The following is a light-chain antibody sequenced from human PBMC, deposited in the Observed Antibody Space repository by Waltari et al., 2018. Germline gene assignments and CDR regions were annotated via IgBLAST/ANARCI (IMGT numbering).Light chain of an antibody. CDR2: YDS. Sequence: SYVLTQPPSVSVAPGKTARITCGGNNIGSKSVHWYQQEPGQAPVLVIYYDSDRPSGIPERFSGSKTGTSATLAITGLQTGDEGEYYCGTWDTSLNTWIFGGGTKLAVL. V-gene: IGLV3-21*04. J-gene: IGLJ3*02. CDR3: GTWDTSLNTWI. CDR1: NIGSKS.